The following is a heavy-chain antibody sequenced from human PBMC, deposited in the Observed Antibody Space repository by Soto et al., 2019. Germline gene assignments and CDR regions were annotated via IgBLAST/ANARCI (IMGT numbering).Heavy chain of an antibody. D-gene: IGHD3-3*01. CDR2: IHYSGST. J-gene: IGHJ5*02. Sequence: SETLCLRWAVAGDSSGGGDDCWSWIRQPPGKGLEHIGYIHYSGSTYYNPSLKSRLTISMDTSKNQFSLNLSSVTAADTAVYHCAREFWSGPNWFDPWGQGTLVTVSS. CDR1: GDSSGGGDDC. CDR3: AREFWSGPNWFDP. V-gene: IGHV4-30-4*01.